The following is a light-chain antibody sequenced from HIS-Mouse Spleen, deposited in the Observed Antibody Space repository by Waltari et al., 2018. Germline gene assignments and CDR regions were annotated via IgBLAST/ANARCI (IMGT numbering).Light chain of an antibody. Sequence: QSVLTQPPSASGTPGQRVTISCSGSSSNIGSNYVYWYQQLPGTAPKLLICRNNQRPSGVPDRLSGSKSGTSASLAISGLRSEDEADYYCAAWDDSLGGPVFGGGTKLTVL. CDR2: RNN. V-gene: IGLV1-47*01. CDR1: SSNIGSNY. J-gene: IGLJ3*02. CDR3: AAWDDSLGGPV.